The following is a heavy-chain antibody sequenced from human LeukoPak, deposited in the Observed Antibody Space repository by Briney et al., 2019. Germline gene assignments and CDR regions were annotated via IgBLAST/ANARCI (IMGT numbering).Heavy chain of an antibody. J-gene: IGHJ6*03. D-gene: IGHD4-11*01. CDR3: AVLYSNYYYYYMDV. CDR2: IYTSGST. Sequence: PSETLSLTCTVSGGSISSYYWSWVRQPAGKGLEWIGRIYTSGSTNYNPSLKSRVTISVERSKNQFSLKLSSVTAADTAVYYCAVLYSNYYYYYMDVWGKGTTVTVSS. V-gene: IGHV4-4*07. CDR1: GGSISSYY.